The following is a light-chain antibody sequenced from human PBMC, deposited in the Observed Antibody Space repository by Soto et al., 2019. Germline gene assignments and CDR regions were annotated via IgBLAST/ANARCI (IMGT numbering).Light chain of an antibody. CDR2: EVS. CDR1: SSDVGSYNY. V-gene: IGLV2-8*01. Sequence: QSALTQPPSESGSPGQSVTISCTGTSSDVGSYNYVSWYQQHPGKAPKLMIYEVSKRPSGVPDRFSGSKSGNTASLTVSGLQAEDEADYYCSSYAGNNVVFGGGIQLTVL. CDR3: SSYAGNNVV. J-gene: IGLJ2*01.